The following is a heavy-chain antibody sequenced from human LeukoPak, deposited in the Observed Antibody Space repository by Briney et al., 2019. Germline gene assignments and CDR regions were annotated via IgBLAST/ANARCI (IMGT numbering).Heavy chain of an antibody. V-gene: IGHV3-7*01. J-gene: IGHJ1*01. CDR2: IKQDGSEK. Sequence: GGSLRLSCAASGFTFSSYSVNWVRQAPGKGLEWVANIKQDGSEKYYVDSVKGRFTISRDNAKNSLYLQMNSLRAEDTAVYYCARDFLPQLWGQGTLVTVSS. CDR1: GFTFSSYS. D-gene: IGHD1-1*01. CDR3: ARDFLPQL.